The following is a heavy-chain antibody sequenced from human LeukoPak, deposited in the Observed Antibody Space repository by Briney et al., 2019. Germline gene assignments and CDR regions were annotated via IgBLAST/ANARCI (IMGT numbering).Heavy chain of an antibody. D-gene: IGHD4-17*01. Sequence: TGGSLRLSCVASGFTFSSYEMNWVRQAPGKGLEWVAYISKSAETIYYADSVKGRFTISRDNAKNSRYLQMNSLKAEDTAIYHCARISWYGDYPYDSWGQGTLVSVSS. J-gene: IGHJ4*02. CDR3: ARISWYGDYPYDS. V-gene: IGHV3-48*03. CDR2: ISKSAETI. CDR1: GFTFSSYE.